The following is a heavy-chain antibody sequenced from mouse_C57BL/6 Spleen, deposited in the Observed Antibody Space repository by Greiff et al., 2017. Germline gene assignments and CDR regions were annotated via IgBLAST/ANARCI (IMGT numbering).Heavy chain of an antibody. V-gene: IGHV1-80*01. D-gene: IGHD1-1*01. J-gene: IGHJ2*01. CDR3: ARSQDYGTHFDY. Sequence: QVQLQQSGAELVKPGASVKISCKASGYAFSSYWMNWVKQRPGKGLERIGQIYPGDGDTNYNGKFKGKATLTADKSASTAYMQLSSLTSEDSAVYFCARSQDYGTHFDYWGQGTTLTVSS. CDR1: GYAFSSYW. CDR2: IYPGDGDT.